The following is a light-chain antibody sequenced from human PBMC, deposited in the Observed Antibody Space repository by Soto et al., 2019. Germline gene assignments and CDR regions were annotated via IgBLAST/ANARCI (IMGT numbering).Light chain of an antibody. V-gene: IGKV1-39*01. CDR2: TAS. Sequence: DIQMTQSPSSLSASVGDRVTITCRASQSISSYLNWYQQKPGKAPKLLIYTASSLQSGVPSRFSGSGSGTDFTLTISSLQPEDFATYYCQQSYMTPPLTFGGGTKVEIK. CDR1: QSISSY. J-gene: IGKJ4*01. CDR3: QQSYMTPPLT.